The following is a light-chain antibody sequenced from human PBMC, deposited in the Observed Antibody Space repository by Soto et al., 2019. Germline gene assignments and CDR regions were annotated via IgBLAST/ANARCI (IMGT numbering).Light chain of an antibody. V-gene: IGKV3-15*01. CDR2: DAS. CDR1: QSVGSD. J-gene: IGKJ4*01. CDR3: QQYNNWPLT. Sequence: EIVLTQSPATLSVSPGDRATLSCRASQSVGSDLAWLQQKPGQAPRLLIYDASTRATGIPARFSGSVSGTEFTLTISSLQSEDFAIYYCQQYNNWPLTFGGGTKVEIK.